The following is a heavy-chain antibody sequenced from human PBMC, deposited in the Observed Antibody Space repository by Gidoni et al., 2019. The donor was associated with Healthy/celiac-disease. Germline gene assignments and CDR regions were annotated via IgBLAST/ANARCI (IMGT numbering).Heavy chain of an antibody. CDR3: DV. D-gene: IGHD6-13*01. J-gene: IGHJ6*02. V-gene: IGHV3-15*01. Sequence: EVQLVESGGGLVKPGGSLRLSCSASGVTFSNAWMSWVRQAPGKGLEWVGRIKSKTDGGTTDYAAPVKGRFTISRDYCTTALIQSSSWYYGLLDYYYGMDVWGQGTTVTVSS. CDR1: GVTFSNAW. CDR2: IKSKTDGGTT.